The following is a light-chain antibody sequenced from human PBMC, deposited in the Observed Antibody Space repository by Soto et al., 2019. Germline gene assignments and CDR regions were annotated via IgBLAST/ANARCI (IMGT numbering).Light chain of an antibody. V-gene: IGKV1-39*01. J-gene: IGKJ4*01. CDR3: QQTYISPLT. CDR2: GAS. CDR1: QSISGY. Sequence: DIQMTQSPSSLSASVGDRVTITCRASQSISGYLNWYQQKPGKAPKFLIYGASSLQSGVPSRFSGSGSGTDFTLTITSLQPEDFATYYCQQTYISPLTFGGGTKVEIK.